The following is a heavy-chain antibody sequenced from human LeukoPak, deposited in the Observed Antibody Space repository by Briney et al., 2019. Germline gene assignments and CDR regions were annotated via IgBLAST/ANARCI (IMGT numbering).Heavy chain of an antibody. D-gene: IGHD3-16*01. CDR2: INHSGST. CDR1: GGSSSGYY. CDR3: ARRTLGWRGPFDY. Sequence: SETLSLTCAVYGGSSSGYYWSWIRQPPGKGLEWIGEINHSGSTNYNPSLKSRVTISVDTSKSQFSLKLSSVTAADTAVYYCARRTLGWRGPFDYWGQGTLVTVSS. V-gene: IGHV4-34*01. J-gene: IGHJ4*02.